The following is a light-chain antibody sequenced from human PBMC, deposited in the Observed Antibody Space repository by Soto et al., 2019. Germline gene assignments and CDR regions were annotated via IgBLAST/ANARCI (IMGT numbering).Light chain of an antibody. J-gene: IGKJ1*01. Sequence: IVLTQSASTLSVSPGESATLSCRASQGVXSNFAWYEPKPGQAPRVLIXGQSTRATGIPVRFIGSGSGKEFTLTISSLQSEDSSAYYCHQYINWPTSSFGQGTKVDIK. CDR1: QGVXSN. V-gene: IGKV3-15*01. CDR2: GQS. CDR3: HQYINWPTSS.